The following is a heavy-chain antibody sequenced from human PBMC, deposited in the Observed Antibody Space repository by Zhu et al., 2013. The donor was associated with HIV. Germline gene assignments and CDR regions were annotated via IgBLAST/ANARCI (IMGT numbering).Heavy chain of an antibody. J-gene: IGHJ3*02. D-gene: IGHD3-22*01. Sequence: QVQLVQSGADVKKPGASVKVSCKTSGYTFTGYYIYWVRQAPGQGLEWMGWINPNSGGTNYVQKFQGRVTMTRDTSISTVYMELSRLRSDDTAVYYCARDYYDSSGYHDAFDIWGQGTMVTVSS. CDR3: ARDYYDSSGYHDAFDI. V-gene: IGHV1-2*02. CDR1: GYTFTGYY. CDR2: INPNSGGT.